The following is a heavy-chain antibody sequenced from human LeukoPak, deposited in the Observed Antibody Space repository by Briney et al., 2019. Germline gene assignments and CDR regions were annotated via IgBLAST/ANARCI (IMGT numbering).Heavy chain of an antibody. J-gene: IGHJ4*02. V-gene: IGHV4-61*02. CDR1: GDSISSGDFY. D-gene: IGHD3-22*01. CDR3: ARGPYYYDSSGNFDY. CDR2: FYTSGST. Sequence: SETLSLTCTVSGDSISSGDFYWSWIRQPAGKGLEWIGRFYTSGSTNYNPSLKSRVTISVDTSKNQFSLKLSSVTAADTAVYYCARGPYYYDSSGNFDYWGQGTLVTVSS.